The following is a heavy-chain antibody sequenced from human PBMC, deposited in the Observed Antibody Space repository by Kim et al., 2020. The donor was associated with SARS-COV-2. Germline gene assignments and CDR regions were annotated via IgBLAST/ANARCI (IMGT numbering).Heavy chain of an antibody. D-gene: IGHD1-1*01. V-gene: IGHV3-23*01. Sequence: ADSVKGRFTISRDNSKNTLYLQMNSLRAEDTAVYYCAKGVETWNDGIFDYWGQGTLVTVSS. J-gene: IGHJ4*02. CDR3: AKGVETWNDGIFDY.